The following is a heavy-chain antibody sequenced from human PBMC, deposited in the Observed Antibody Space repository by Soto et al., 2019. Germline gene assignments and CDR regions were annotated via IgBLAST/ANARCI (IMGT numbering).Heavy chain of an antibody. D-gene: IGHD3-3*01. CDR1: GGSISSSSYY. CDR3: ARHTTRFLEWPTPRNWFDP. Sequence: SEPLSLTCTVSGGSISSSSYYWGWIRQPPGKGLEWIGSIYYSGSTYYNPSLKSRVTISVDTSKNQFSLKLSSVTAADTAVYYCARHTTRFLEWPTPRNWFDPWGQGTLVTAPQ. CDR2: IYYSGST. J-gene: IGHJ5*02. V-gene: IGHV4-39*01.